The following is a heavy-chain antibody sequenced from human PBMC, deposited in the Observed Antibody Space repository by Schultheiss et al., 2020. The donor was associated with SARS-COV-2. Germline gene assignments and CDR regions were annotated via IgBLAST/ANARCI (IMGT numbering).Heavy chain of an antibody. CDR1: GFTFSSYG. D-gene: IGHD3-10*01. CDR3: ARVAVRGVIIGGRVDY. J-gene: IGHJ4*02. Sequence: GGSLRLSCAASGFTFSSYGMHWVRQAPGKGLEWVAVIWYDGSNKYYADSVKGRFTISRDNSKNTLYLQMNSLRAEDTAVYYCARVAVRGVIIGGRVDYWGQGTLVTVSS. CDR2: IWYDGSNK. V-gene: IGHV3-33*01.